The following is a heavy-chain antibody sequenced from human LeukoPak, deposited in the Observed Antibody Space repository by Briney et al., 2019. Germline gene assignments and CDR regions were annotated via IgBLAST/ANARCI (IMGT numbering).Heavy chain of an antibody. CDR1: GGSVGSSTFY. Sequence: SETLSLTCIVSGGSVGSSTFYWGWIRQSAGKGLEWIGSIYYSGSTYYNPSLKSRVTISVDTSKNQFSLKLSSVTAADTAVYYCARMRCSSTSCYKIVGNWFDPWGQGTLVTVSS. CDR3: ARMRCSSTSCYKIVGNWFDP. V-gene: IGHV4-39*07. J-gene: IGHJ5*02. D-gene: IGHD2-2*02. CDR2: IYYSGST.